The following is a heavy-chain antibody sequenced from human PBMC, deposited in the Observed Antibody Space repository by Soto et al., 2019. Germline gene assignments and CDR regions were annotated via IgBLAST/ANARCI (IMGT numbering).Heavy chain of an antibody. CDR3: ARTPLDPIVVVPAAIPPYYFDY. J-gene: IGHJ4*02. CDR2: IKQDGSEK. Sequence: EVQLVECGGGLVQPGGSLRLSCAASGFTFSSYWMSWVRQAPGKGLEWVANIKQDGSEKYYVDSVKGRFTISRDNAKNSLYLQMNSLRAEDTAVYYCARTPLDPIVVVPAAIPPYYFDYWGQGTLVTVSS. D-gene: IGHD2-2*01. CDR1: GFTFSSYW. V-gene: IGHV3-7*03.